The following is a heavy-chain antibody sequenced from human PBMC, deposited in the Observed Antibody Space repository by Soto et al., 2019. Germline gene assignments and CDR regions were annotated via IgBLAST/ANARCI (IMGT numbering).Heavy chain of an antibody. D-gene: IGHD3-16*01. V-gene: IGHV3-23*01. CDR2: IRGSGDTT. J-gene: IGHJ4*02. CDR3: AKDGGGGFIAGIDY. CDR1: GFTFSTYA. Sequence: PWGSLRLSCAASGFTFSTYAMSWVRQAPGKGLEWVSAIRGSGDTTYYADSVKGRFTISRDNSKNTLYLQMNSLRAEDTALYYCAKDGGGGFIAGIDYWGQGTLVTVSS.